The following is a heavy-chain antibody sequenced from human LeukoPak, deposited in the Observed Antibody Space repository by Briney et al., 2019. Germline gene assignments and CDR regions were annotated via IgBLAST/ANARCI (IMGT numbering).Heavy chain of an antibody. V-gene: IGHV3-9*01. CDR1: GLTFDDYA. D-gene: IGHD3-22*01. CDR3: TKAIHYYYDSSGPDY. Sequence: GGSLRLSCAASGLTFDDYAMHWVRQAPGKGLEWVSGINWNSGSIGYADSVKGRFTISRDNAKKSLYLQMNSLRAEDTALYYCTKAIHYYYDSSGPDYWGQGTLVTVSS. J-gene: IGHJ4*02. CDR2: INWNSGSI.